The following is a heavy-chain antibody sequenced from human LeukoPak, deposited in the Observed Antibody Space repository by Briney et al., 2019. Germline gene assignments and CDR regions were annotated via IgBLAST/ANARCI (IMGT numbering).Heavy chain of an antibody. CDR2: IYPGDSDT. V-gene: IGHV5-51*01. D-gene: IGHD5-24*01. CDR1: GYTFTSYW. J-gene: IGHJ4*02. CDR3: ARQRDGYSFDY. Sequence: GESLKISCRASGYTFTSYWIAWVRQMPGKGLEWMGIIYPGDSDTRYSPSFQGQVTISADKSSNTASLQWSSLKASDTAMYYCARQRDGYSFDYWGQGTLVTVSS.